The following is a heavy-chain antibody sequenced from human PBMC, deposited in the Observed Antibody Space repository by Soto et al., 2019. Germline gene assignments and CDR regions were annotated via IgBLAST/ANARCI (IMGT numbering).Heavy chain of an antibody. Sequence: EVQLVESGGGLVQPGGSLRLSCAASGFTVSSNYMSWVRQAPGKGLEWVSVIYSGGSTYYADSVKGRFTISRDNSKNTLYLQMNSLRAEDTAVYYCARERSGGPINWFDPWGQGTLVTVSS. V-gene: IGHV3-66*01. J-gene: IGHJ5*02. CDR3: ARERSGGPINWFDP. CDR1: GFTVSSNY. D-gene: IGHD2-15*01. CDR2: IYSGGST.